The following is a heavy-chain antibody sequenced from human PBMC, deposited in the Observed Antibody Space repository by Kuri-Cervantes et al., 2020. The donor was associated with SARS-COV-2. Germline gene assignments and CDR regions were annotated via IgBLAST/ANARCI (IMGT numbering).Heavy chain of an antibody. CDR3: SGRVDFSSVDY. Sequence: SETLSLTCTVSGDSITNYYLTWIRQPPEKGLEWIGYVSYNGATAYNPSLKSRVTMSLDTSKNQFSLRLSSVTAADTAVYYCSGRVDFSSVDYWGQGTLVTVSS. CDR2: VSYNGAT. J-gene: IGHJ4*02. D-gene: IGHD3/OR15-3a*01. CDR1: GDSITNYY. V-gene: IGHV4-59*01.